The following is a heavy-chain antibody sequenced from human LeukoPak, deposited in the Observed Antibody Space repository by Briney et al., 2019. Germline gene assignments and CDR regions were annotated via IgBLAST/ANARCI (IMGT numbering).Heavy chain of an antibody. CDR1: GYTFTGYY. D-gene: IGHD6-13*01. CDR3: ARDRFWGQQLALNWFDP. J-gene: IGHJ5*02. Sequence: GASVKVSCKASGYTFTGYYMHWVRQAPGQGLEWMGWINPNCGGTNYAQKFQGRVTMTRDTSISTAYMELSRLRSDDTAVYYCARDRFWGQQLALNWFDPWGQGTLVTVSS. V-gene: IGHV1-2*02. CDR2: INPNCGGT.